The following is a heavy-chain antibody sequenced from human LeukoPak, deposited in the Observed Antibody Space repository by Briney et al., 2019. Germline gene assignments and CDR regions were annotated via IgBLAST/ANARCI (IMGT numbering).Heavy chain of an antibody. V-gene: IGHV3-74*01. CDR2: INNDGSST. D-gene: IGHD5-24*01. Sequence: SGGSLRLSCAASGFTFSSYWMHWVRHAPGKGLVWVSRINNDGSSTNSADSVEGRFTISRDNAKNTLYLQMNSLRAEDTAVYYCARVRYSDGSYYFDYWGQETLVTVSS. CDR1: GFTFSSYW. J-gene: IGHJ4*02. CDR3: ARVRYSDGSYYFDY.